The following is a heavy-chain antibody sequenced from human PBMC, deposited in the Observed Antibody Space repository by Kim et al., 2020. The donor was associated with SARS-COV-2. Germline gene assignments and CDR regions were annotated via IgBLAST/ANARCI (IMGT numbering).Heavy chain of an antibody. Sequence: QKFQGRVTITADESTSTAYMELSSLRSEDTAVYYCARDLTTVTTNYGMDVWGQGTTVTVSS. J-gene: IGHJ6*02. CDR3: ARDLTTVTTNYGMDV. V-gene: IGHV1-69*01. D-gene: IGHD4-17*01.